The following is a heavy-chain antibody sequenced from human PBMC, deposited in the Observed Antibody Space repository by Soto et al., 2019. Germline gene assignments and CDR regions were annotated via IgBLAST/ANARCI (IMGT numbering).Heavy chain of an antibody. V-gene: IGHV1-69*01. J-gene: IGHJ3*02. CDR3: ARAAHIVVVTANLDDAFGI. D-gene: IGHD2-21*02. Sequence: QVQLVQSGAEVKKPGSSVKVSCKASGGTFSSYAISWVRQAPGQGLEWMGGIIPIFGTANYAQKFQGRVTITADESTSTAYMELSSLRSEDTAVYYCARAAHIVVVTANLDDAFGIWGQGTMVTVSS. CDR1: GGTFSSYA. CDR2: IIPIFGTA.